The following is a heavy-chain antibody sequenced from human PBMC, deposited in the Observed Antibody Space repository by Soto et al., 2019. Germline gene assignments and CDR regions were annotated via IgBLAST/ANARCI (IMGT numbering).Heavy chain of an antibody. CDR2: VYYTGST. CDR1: GGYISNFY. D-gene: IGHD3-9*01. J-gene: IGHJ6*03. Sequence: SETLSLTCTVPGGYISNFYWSWIRPPPGKGLEWIGYVYYTGSTSYNPSLKRRVTFSADSSRGQFSLRLNSVTAADTAVYYCARTVLGPDLLADSFVDYYYYMDVWGQGTTVTVSS. V-gene: IGHV4-59*08. CDR3: ARTVLGPDLLADSFVDYYYYMDV.